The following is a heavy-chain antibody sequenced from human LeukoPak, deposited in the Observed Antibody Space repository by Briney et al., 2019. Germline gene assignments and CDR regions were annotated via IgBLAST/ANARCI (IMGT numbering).Heavy chain of an antibody. CDR2: INPSGGST. CDR3: ARTLPNYYMDV. CDR1: GYTFTSYY. J-gene: IGHJ6*03. Sequence: ASVKVSCKASGYTFTSYYVHWVRQAPGQGLEWMGKINPSGGSTTYAQNFQGRVTMTRDMSTSTVYMELSSLKSEDTAVYYCARTLPNYYMDVWGKGTTVTVSS. V-gene: IGHV1-46*01.